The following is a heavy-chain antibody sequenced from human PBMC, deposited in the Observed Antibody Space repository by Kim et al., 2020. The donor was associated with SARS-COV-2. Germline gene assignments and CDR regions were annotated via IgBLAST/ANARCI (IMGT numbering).Heavy chain of an antibody. V-gene: IGHV4-34*01. CDR2: INHSGST. CDR3: ARDRGSGGYSYTVDY. J-gene: IGHJ4*02. Sequence: SETLSLTCAVYGGSFSGYYWSWIRQPPGKGLEWIGEINHSGSTNYNPSLKSRVTISVDTSKNQFSLKLSSVTAADTAVYYCARDRGSGGYSYTVDYWGQGTLVTVSS. CDR1: GGSFSGYY. D-gene: IGHD5-18*01.